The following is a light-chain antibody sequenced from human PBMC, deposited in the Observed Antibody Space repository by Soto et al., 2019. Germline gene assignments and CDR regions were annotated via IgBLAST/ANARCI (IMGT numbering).Light chain of an antibody. CDR2: AAS. J-gene: IGKJ5*01. Sequence: DTQLTQSPSFLSASVGDRVTITCRASQGISSYLAWYQQKPGKAPKLLISAASTLQSGVPSRFSGSRSGTEFTLTISSLQPADFATYYCQQLNSYPITFGQGTRLEIK. CDR1: QGISSY. CDR3: QQLNSYPIT. V-gene: IGKV1-9*01.